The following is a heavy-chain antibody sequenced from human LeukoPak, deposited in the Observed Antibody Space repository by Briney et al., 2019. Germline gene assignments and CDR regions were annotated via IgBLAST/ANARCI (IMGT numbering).Heavy chain of an antibody. CDR2: INQHGSEK. CDR1: GFTFSSHW. V-gene: IGHV3-7*03. Sequence: GRSLRLSCAASGFTFSSHWMGWVRQAPGKGLEWVANINQHGSEKYYVDSMKGRFAISRDNARNSLYLQLNSLRAEDTAVYYCERAGYGGALDYWGQGTLVTVSS. D-gene: IGHD4-23*01. J-gene: IGHJ4*02. CDR3: ERAGYGGALDY.